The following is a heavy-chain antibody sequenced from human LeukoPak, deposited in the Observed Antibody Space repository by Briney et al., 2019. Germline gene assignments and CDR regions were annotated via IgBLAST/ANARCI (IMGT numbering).Heavy chain of an antibody. D-gene: IGHD4-17*01. CDR3: ARDRGDYFGPLDY. Sequence: GVSLRLSCAASGFTFSSYAMHWVRQAPGKGLEWVAVITYDGSNKYYADSVKGRFTISRDNSKTTLYLQMNSLRAEDTAVYYCARDRGDYFGPLDYWGQGTLVTASS. CDR1: GFTFSSYA. V-gene: IGHV3-30*04. CDR2: ITYDGSNK. J-gene: IGHJ4*02.